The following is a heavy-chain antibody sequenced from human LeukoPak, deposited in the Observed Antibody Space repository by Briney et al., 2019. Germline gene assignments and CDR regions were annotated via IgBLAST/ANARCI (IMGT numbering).Heavy chain of an antibody. Sequence: GGSLRLSCAASGFTFSSYSMNWVRQAPGKGLEWVSSISSSSSYIYYADSVKGRFTISRDNAKNSLYVQMNSQRAEDTAVYYCARDPYSGLFDSWGQGTLVTVSS. D-gene: IGHD4-11*01. V-gene: IGHV3-21*01. CDR1: GFTFSSYS. CDR2: ISSSSSYI. J-gene: IGHJ4*02. CDR3: ARDPYSGLFDS.